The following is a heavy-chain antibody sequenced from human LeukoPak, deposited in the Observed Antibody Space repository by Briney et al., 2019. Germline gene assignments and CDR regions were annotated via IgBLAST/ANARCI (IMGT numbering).Heavy chain of an antibody. D-gene: IGHD3-3*01. CDR2: IYYSGST. V-gene: IGHV4-59*01. CDR1: GGSISSYY. CDR3: ARGSYDFWSGPYYYYYMDV. J-gene: IGHJ6*03. Sequence: PETLSLTCTVSGGSISSYYWNWIRQPPGKGLEWIGYIYYSGSTNYNPSLKSRVTISVDTSKNQFSLKLSSVTAADTAVYYCARGSYDFWSGPYYYYYMDVWGKGTTVTVSS.